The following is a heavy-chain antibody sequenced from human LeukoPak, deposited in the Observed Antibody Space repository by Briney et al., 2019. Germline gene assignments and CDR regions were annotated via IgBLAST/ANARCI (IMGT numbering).Heavy chain of an antibody. D-gene: IGHD1-26*01. CDR3: ARGGEGYYFDY. CDR1: GFTFSTFW. J-gene: IGHJ4*02. V-gene: IGHV3-74*01. CDR2: VNSDGSST. Sequence: GGSLRLSCAASGFTFSTFWMHWVRQAPGKGLVWVSRVNSDGSSTRYADSVKGRFTISRDNAKNTLYLQMTSLRAEDTAVYFCARGGEGYYFDYWGQGTLVTVSS.